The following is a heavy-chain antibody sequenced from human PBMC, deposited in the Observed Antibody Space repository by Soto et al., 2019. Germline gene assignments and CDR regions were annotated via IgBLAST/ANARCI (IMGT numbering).Heavy chain of an antibody. Sequence: GASMKVSCKNSGYTFTSYGISWVRQAPGQGLEWMGWISAYNGNTNYAQKLQGRVTMTTDTSTSTAYMELRSLRSDDTAVYYCARGLPYYDFWSGYYDWGQGTLVTVSS. J-gene: IGHJ4*02. V-gene: IGHV1-18*01. CDR2: ISAYNGNT. CDR3: ARGLPYYDFWSGYYD. CDR1: GYTFTSYG. D-gene: IGHD3-3*01.